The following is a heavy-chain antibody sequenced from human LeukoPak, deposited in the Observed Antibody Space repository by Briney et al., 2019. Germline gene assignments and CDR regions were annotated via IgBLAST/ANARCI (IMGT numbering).Heavy chain of an antibody. J-gene: IGHJ4*02. V-gene: IGHV4-39*07. Sequence: PSETLSLTCTVSGGSISSSSYHWGWIRQPPGKGLEWIGSIYYSGSTYYNPSLKSRVTISVDTSKNQFSLKLSSVTAADTAVYYCARDGQYYDSSGYYYYFDYWGQGTLVTVSS. CDR2: IYYSGST. CDR3: ARDGQYYDSSGYYYYFDY. CDR1: GGSISSSSYH. D-gene: IGHD3-22*01.